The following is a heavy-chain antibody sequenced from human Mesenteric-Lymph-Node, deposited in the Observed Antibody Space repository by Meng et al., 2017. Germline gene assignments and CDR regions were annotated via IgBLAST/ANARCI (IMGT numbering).Heavy chain of an antibody. CDR2: ISYDGSNK. Sequence: LSLTCAASGFIFSSYAMHWVRQAPGKGLEWVAVISYDGSNKYYADSVKGRFTISRDNSKNTLYLQMNSLRAEDTAVYYCARGAWGLLWFGELYGAEYYFDYWGQGTLVTVSS. J-gene: IGHJ4*02. CDR3: ARGAWGLLWFGELYGAEYYFDY. CDR1: GFIFSSYA. V-gene: IGHV3-30*04. D-gene: IGHD3-10*01.